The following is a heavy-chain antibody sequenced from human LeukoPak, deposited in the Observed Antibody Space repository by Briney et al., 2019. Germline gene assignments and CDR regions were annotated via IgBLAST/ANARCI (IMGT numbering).Heavy chain of an antibody. V-gene: IGHV5-51*01. CDR1: GYSFTSYW. CDR3: AIFDFLFGEIDNWFDP. Sequence: GESVKISCKGSGYSFTSYWIGWVRQMPGKGLEWMGIIYPGDSDTRYSPSFQGQVTISADKSISTAYLQWSSLKASDTAMYYCAIFDFLFGEIDNWFDPWGQGTLVTVSS. D-gene: IGHD3-16*01. J-gene: IGHJ5*02. CDR2: IYPGDSDT.